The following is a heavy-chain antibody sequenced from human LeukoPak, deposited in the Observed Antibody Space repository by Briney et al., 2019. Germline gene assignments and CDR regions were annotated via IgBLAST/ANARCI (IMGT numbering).Heavy chain of an antibody. CDR1: GGSISSGGYY. Sequence: PSETLSLTCTASGGSISSGGYYWSWIRQHPGKGLEWIAYIYYSGSTYYNPSLKSRVTISVDTSKNQFSLRLSSVTAADTAVYYCARGEPYYFDYWGQGTLVTVSS. D-gene: IGHD1-26*01. CDR2: IYYSGST. J-gene: IGHJ4*02. CDR3: ARGEPYYFDY. V-gene: IGHV4-31*03.